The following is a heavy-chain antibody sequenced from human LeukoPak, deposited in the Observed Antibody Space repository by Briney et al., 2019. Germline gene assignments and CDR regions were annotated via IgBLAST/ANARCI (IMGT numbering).Heavy chain of an antibody. D-gene: IGHD2-21*01. CDR2: ISYDGSNK. CDR1: GFTFSSYA. V-gene: IGHV3-30-3*01. J-gene: IGHJ5*02. Sequence: GGSLRLSCAASGFTFSSYAMHWVRQAPGKGLEWVAVISYDGSNKYYADSVKGRFTISRDNSKNTLYLQMDSLRAEDTAVYYCASGGLAIKGFDAWGQGTLVTVSS. CDR3: ASGGLAIKGFDA.